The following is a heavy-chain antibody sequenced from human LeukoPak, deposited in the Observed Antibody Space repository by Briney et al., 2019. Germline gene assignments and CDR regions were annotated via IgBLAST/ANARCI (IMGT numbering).Heavy chain of an antibody. V-gene: IGHV1-8*01. CDR2: MNPNSGNT. J-gene: IGHJ6*03. CDR3: AGGPGYCSGGSCYSYYYYYYMDV. D-gene: IGHD2-15*01. CDR1: GYTFTSYD. Sequence: PRASVKVSCKASGYTFTSYDINWVRQATGQGLEWMGWMNPNSGNTGYAQKFQGRVTMTRNTSISTAYMELSSLRSEDTAVYYCAGGPGYCSGGSCYSYYYYYYMDVWGKGTTVTVSS.